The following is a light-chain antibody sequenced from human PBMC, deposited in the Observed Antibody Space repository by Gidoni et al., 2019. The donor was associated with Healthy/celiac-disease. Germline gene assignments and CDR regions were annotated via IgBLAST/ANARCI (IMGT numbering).Light chain of an antibody. CDR2: AAS. J-gene: IGKJ5*01. CDR3: QQSYSTLLT. V-gene: IGKV1-39*01. CDR1: QSISSY. Sequence: DIQMTQSPSSLSASVGDRVTITCRASQSISSYLNWYQQKPGKAPKLLIYAASSLQSGAPSRFSGSGSGTDFTLTISSLQPEDFATYYCQQSYSTLLTFGQXTRLEIK.